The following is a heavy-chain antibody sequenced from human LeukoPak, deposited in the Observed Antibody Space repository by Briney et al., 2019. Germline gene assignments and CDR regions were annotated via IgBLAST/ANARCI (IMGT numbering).Heavy chain of an antibody. D-gene: IGHD3-16*02. CDR2: IIPIFGTA. V-gene: IGHV1-69*05. J-gene: IGHJ3*02. CDR1: GGTFSSYA. CDR3: AGGVYYDYVWGSYRYKAAFDI. Sequence: ASVKVSCKASGGTFSSYAISWVRQAPGQGLEWMGRIIPIFGTANYAQKFQGGVTITTDESTSTAYMELSSLRSEDTAVYYCAGGVYYDYVWGSYRYKAAFDIWGQGTMVTVSS.